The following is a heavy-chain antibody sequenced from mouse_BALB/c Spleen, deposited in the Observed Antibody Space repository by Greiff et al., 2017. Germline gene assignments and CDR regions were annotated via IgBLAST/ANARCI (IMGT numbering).Heavy chain of an antibody. Sequence: VQLKESGAELVRPGALVKLSCKASGFNIKDYYMHWVKQRPEQGLEWIGWIDPENGNTIYDPKFQGKASITADTSSNTAYLQLSSLTSEDTAVYYCASPSYGNYGYWGQGTTLTVSS. V-gene: IGHV14-1*02. CDR1: GFNIKDYY. CDR3: ASPSYGNYGY. D-gene: IGHD2-1*01. J-gene: IGHJ2*01. CDR2: IDPENGNT.